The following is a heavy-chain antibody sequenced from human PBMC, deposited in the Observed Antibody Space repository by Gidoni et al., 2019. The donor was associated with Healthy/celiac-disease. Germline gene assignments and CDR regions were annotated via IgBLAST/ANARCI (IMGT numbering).Heavy chain of an antibody. CDR3: AREVLYGDYLFVDY. D-gene: IGHD4-17*01. V-gene: IGHV3-30-3*01. Sequence: QGQRVESGGGVVQPGRSLRRSGAAAGVTFSSYAMHWVRQAPGKGLEWVAVISSDGSNKYYAASVKGRFTISRDHSKNTLYLQMNSLRAEDTAVYYCAREVLYGDYLFVDYWGQGTLVTVSS. CDR2: ISSDGSNK. CDR1: GVTFSSYA. J-gene: IGHJ4*02.